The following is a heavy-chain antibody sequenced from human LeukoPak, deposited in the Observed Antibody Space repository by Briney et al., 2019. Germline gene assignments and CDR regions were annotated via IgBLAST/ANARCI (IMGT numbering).Heavy chain of an antibody. V-gene: IGHV1-69*13. J-gene: IGHJ6*02. CDR1: GGTFSSYA. Sequence: GASVKVSCKASGGTFSSYAISWVRQAPGQGLEWMGGIIPIFGTANYAQKFQGRVTITADESTSTAYMELSSLRSEDTAVYYCAREGTPYYYDSSGYSRYYYYGMDVWGQGTTVTVSS. D-gene: IGHD3-22*01. CDR3: AREGTPYYYDSSGYSRYYYYGMDV. CDR2: IIPIFGTA.